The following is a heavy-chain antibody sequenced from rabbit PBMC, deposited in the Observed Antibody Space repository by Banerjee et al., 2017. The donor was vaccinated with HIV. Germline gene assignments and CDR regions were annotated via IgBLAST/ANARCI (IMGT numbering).Heavy chain of an antibody. Sequence: QLKESGGGLVQPGGSLKLSCKASGFDFSIYYMSWVRQAPGKGLEWIGYIDPVFGSTYYASWVNGRFTISSHNAQNTLYLQLNSLTAADTATYFCARGGDYTYGYGGYVYGLWGPGTLVTVS. CDR3: ARGGDYTYGYGGYVYGL. CDR2: IDPVFGST. D-gene: IGHD6-1*01. CDR1: GFDFSIYY. V-gene: IGHV1S7*01. J-gene: IGHJ4*01.